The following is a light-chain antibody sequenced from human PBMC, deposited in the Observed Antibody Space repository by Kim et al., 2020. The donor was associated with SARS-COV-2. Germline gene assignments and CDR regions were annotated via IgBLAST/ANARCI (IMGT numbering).Light chain of an antibody. V-gene: IGKV3-11*01. CDR1: QSVSSY. Sequence: EIVLTQSPATLSLSPGERATLSCRASQSVSSYLAWYQQKPGQAPRLLIYDASNRATGIPARFSGSGSGTDFTLTISSLEPEDFEVYYCQQRSNWPTFGGGTKLEI. CDR3: QQRSNWPT. J-gene: IGKJ4*01. CDR2: DAS.